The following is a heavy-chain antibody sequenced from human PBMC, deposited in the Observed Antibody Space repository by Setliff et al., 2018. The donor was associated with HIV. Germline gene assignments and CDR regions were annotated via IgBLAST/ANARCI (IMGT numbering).Heavy chain of an antibody. CDR1: GFSFSDYY. Sequence: GGSLRLSCAASGFSFSDYYMYWIRQAPGKGLEWVSSLSGTSSTIYLADSVKGRFNISRDNSKNTLYLQVSSLRPEDTALYYCASARIPTGGTSTSFDYWGQGTQVTVSS. CDR3: ASARIPTGGTSTSFDY. D-gene: IGHD1-1*01. CDR2: LSGTSSTI. J-gene: IGHJ4*02. V-gene: IGHV3-11*04.